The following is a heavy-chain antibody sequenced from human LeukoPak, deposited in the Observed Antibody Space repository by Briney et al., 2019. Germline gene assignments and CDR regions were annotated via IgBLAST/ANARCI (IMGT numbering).Heavy chain of an antibody. CDR1: GFTFSNYA. V-gene: IGHV3-7*01. Sequence: GGSLRLSCAASGFTFSNYAMHWVRQAPGKGLEWVANIKQDGSEKYYVDSVKGRFIISRDNAKNSLYLQMNSLRAEDTAVYYCARDHRGIYSPFDYWGQGTLVTVSS. CDR2: IKQDGSEK. D-gene: IGHD2-21*01. CDR3: ARDHRGIYSPFDY. J-gene: IGHJ4*02.